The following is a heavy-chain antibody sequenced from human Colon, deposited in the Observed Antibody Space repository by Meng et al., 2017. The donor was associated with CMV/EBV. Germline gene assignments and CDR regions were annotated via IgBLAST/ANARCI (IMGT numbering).Heavy chain of an antibody. CDR1: GFTFSSYD. V-gene: IGHV3-13*01. CDR3: ARVGGKGCSSTSCLYGMDV. D-gene: IGHD2-2*01. CDR2: IGTAGDT. Sequence: ETLSLTCAASGFTFSSYDMHWVRQATGKGLEWVSAIGTAGDTYYPGSVKGRFTISRENAKNSLYLQMNSLRAGDTAVYYCARVGGKGCSSTSCLYGMDVWGQGTTVTVSS. J-gene: IGHJ6*02.